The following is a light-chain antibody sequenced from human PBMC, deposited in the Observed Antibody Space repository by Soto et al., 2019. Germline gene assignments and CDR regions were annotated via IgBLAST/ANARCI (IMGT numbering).Light chain of an antibody. V-gene: IGKV3-15*01. Sequence: EVVLTQSPATLSVSPGDRATLSCRASQDIGSAVAWYHQRSGQAPRLLTFDASIRVPTTPARFSGSVSGTEFTLTISSLESEDVAVYFCQQYGDRPRTFGQGTKVDIK. CDR2: DAS. CDR3: QQYGDRPRT. CDR1: QDIGSA. J-gene: IGKJ1*01.